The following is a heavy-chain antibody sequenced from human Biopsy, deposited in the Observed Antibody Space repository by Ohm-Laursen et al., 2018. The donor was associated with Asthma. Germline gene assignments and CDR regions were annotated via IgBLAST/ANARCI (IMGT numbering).Heavy chain of an antibody. V-gene: IGHV3-33*08. J-gene: IGHJ4*02. CDR1: GFTFSSYG. Sequence: SSLRLSCTASGFTFSSYGMHWVRQVPGKGLEWVATVGSDESYTDHADSVKGRFTISRDNSKNTLHLQMNSLSPEDTAVYYCARDFSRAIMIGGGREHYFDFWGQGTLVTVSS. CDR3: ARDFSRAIMIGGGREHYFDF. D-gene: IGHD3-16*01. CDR2: VGSDESYT.